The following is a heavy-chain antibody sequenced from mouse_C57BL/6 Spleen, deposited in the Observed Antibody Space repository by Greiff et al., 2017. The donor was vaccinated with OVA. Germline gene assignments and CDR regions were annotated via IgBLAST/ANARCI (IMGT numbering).Heavy chain of an antibody. J-gene: IGHJ4*01. CDR3: TRSGPYYGSSNAMDY. Sequence: QVQLKESGAELVWPGASVTLSCKASGYTFTDYEMHWVKQTPVHGLEWIGAIDPETGGTAYNQKFKGKAILTADKSSSTAYMELRSLTSEDSAVYYCTRSGPYYGSSNAMDYWGQGTSVTVSS. V-gene: IGHV1-15*01. CDR1: GYTFTDYE. CDR2: IDPETGGT. D-gene: IGHD1-1*01.